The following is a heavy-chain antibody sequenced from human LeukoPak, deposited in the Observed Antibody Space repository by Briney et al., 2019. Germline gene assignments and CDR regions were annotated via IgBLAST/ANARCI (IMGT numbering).Heavy chain of an antibody. V-gene: IGHV4-4*07. CDR3: ARSSPAGVNFDS. CDR1: YGSISAYY. CDR2: VHSDGST. J-gene: IGHJ4*02. Sequence: PSETLSLTCTVSYGSISAYYWSWIRRPAGRGLEWIGRVHSDGSTNYNPSLKSRLTMSLDTSKNQFSLTLNSLTAADTAVYYCARSSPAGVNFDSWGQGMLVTVSS. D-gene: IGHD2-8*01.